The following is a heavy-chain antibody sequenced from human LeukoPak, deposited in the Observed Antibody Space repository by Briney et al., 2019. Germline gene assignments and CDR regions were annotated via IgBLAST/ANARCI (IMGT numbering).Heavy chain of an antibody. CDR2: IYYSGST. Sequence: SQTLSLTCTVSGGSIGSGGYYWSWIRQHPGKGLEWIGYIYYSGSTYYNPSLKSRVTISVDTSKNQFSLKLSSVTAADTAVYYCARMEFGELYPIDYWGQGTLVTVSS. D-gene: IGHD3-10*01. J-gene: IGHJ4*02. V-gene: IGHV4-31*03. CDR1: GGSIGSGGYY. CDR3: ARMEFGELYPIDY.